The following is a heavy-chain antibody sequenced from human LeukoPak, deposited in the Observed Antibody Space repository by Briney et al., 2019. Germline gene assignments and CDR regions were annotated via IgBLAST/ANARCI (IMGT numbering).Heavy chain of an antibody. CDR3: ARGPGPADDGGGYCFDY. Sequence: AASVKVSCKASGYTFTSYYLYWVRQAPGQGLEWMGVINPSGGSTTSAQKFQGRVTMTRDTSTSTVYMELRSLRSEDTAVYYCARGPGPADDGGGYCFDYWGQGTLDTASS. CDR1: GYTFTSYY. J-gene: IGHJ4*02. D-gene: IGHD3-22*01. CDR2: INPSGGST. V-gene: IGHV1-46*01.